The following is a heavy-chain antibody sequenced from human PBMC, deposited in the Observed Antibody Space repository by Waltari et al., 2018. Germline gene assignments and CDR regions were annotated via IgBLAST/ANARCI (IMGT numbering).Heavy chain of an antibody. CDR1: GYTLTELS. D-gene: IGHD3-9*01. Sequence: QVQLVQSGAEVKKPGASVKVSCKVSGYTLTELSMHWVRPAPGKGLEWMGGFDPEDGETIYAQKFQGRVTMTEDTSTDTAYMELSSLRSEDTAVYYCATSEGIYDILTGYLAQFDYWGQGTLVTVSS. CDR2: FDPEDGET. CDR3: ATSEGIYDILTGYLAQFDY. V-gene: IGHV1-24*01. J-gene: IGHJ4*02.